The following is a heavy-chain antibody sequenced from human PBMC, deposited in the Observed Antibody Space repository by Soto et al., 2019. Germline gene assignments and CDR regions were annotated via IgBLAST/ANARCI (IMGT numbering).Heavy chain of an antibody. Sequence: EVQLVESGGGLVQPGGSLRLSCAAPGFTFSTYDMHWVRQAPGKGLEWVSGIATSGDTFYAGSVKGRFTISREDARNSLYLQMNSLRVGDTSVYYCVRGGIGVTEPHWEYWGQGTLVTVSS. J-gene: IGHJ4*02. CDR1: GFTFSTYD. V-gene: IGHV3-13*04. D-gene: IGHD3-10*01. CDR2: IATSGDT. CDR3: VRGGIGVTEPHWEY.